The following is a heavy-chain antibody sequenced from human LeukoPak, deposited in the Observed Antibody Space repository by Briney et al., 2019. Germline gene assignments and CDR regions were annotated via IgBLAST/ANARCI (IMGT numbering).Heavy chain of an antibody. CDR2: IGGSGGTT. CDR3: SKDRGGTYGDYFDY. V-gene: IGHV3-23*01. J-gene: IGHJ4*02. CDR1: GFTFRSYA. Sequence: GGSLRLSCAASGFTFRSYAMTWVRQSPGKGPEWVSAIGGSGGTTYYADSVKGRFTISRDNSKNTLYLQMNSLRAEDTAVYYCSKDRGGTYGDYFDYWGQGTLVTVSS. D-gene: IGHD4-17*01.